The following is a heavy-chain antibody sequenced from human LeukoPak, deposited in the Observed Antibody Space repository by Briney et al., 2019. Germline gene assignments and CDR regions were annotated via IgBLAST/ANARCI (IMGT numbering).Heavy chain of an antibody. D-gene: IGHD2-2*01. J-gene: IGHJ4*02. V-gene: IGHV3-33*01. CDR3: AREVFTVVVPAARYFEY. CDR1: RFTVLSYG. Sequence: GCSLRLSYAASRFTVLSYGIHWVRRAPGKGLAGVAVRWYDGSNKYYADSVKGRFTISRDNSKNTLYLQMNSLRAEDTAVYHCAREVFTVVVPAARYFEYWGQGTLVTVSS. CDR2: RWYDGSNK.